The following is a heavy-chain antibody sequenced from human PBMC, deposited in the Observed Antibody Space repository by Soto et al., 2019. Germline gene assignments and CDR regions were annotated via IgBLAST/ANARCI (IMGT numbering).Heavy chain of an antibody. D-gene: IGHD3-10*01. Sequence: ASVKVSCKVSGYTLTELSMHWVRQAPGKGFEWMGGFDPEDGETIYAQKFQGRVTMTEDTSTDTAYMELSSLRSEDTAVYYCATTGRWHVGYYYYGLDVWGQGTTVTVSS. J-gene: IGHJ6*02. V-gene: IGHV1-24*01. CDR1: GYTLTELS. CDR3: ATTGRWHVGYYYYGLDV. CDR2: FDPEDGET.